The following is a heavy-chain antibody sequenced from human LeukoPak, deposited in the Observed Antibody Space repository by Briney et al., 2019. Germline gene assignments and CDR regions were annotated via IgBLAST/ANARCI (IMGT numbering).Heavy chain of an antibody. Sequence: ASVKVSCKASGYTFTRYYMHWVRQAPGQGLEWMGIINPRGGSTRYAQNLQGRVTMTRDTSTSTVYMELSSLRSEDTAVYYCASTPRIPAAGTIDYWGQGTLVTVSS. V-gene: IGHV1-46*01. CDR3: ASTPRIPAAGTIDY. CDR2: INPRGGST. D-gene: IGHD6-13*01. J-gene: IGHJ4*02. CDR1: GYTFTRYY.